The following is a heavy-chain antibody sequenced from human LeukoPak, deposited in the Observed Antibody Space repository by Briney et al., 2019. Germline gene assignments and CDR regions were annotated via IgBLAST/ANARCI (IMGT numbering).Heavy chain of an antibody. D-gene: IGHD5-12*01. CDR3: ARGLVGWWLRLDY. CDR2: INHSGST. V-gene: IGHV4-34*01. J-gene: IGHJ4*02. Sequence: SETLSLTCAVYGGSFSGYYWSWIRQPPGKGLEWIGEINHSGSTNYNPSLKSRVTISVDTSKNQFSLKLSSVTAADTAVYYCARGLVGWWLRLDYWGQGTLVTVSS. CDR1: GGSFSGYY.